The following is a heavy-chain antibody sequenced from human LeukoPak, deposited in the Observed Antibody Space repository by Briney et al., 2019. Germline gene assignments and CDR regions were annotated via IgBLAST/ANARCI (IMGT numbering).Heavy chain of an antibody. D-gene: IGHD3-22*01. V-gene: IGHV3-23*01. CDR3: AKPVYDSSGYQAFDI. Sequence: GGSLRLSCAASGFTFSTYDISWVRQAPGQGLEWVSAISGSGGSTYYADSVKGRFTISRDNSKNTLYLQMNSLRAEDTAVYYCAKPVYDSSGYQAFDIWGQGTMVTVSS. J-gene: IGHJ3*02. CDR2: ISGSGGST. CDR1: GFTFSTYD.